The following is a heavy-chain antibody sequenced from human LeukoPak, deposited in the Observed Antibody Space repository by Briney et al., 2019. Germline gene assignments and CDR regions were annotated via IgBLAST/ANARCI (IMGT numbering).Heavy chain of an antibody. Sequence: GGSLRLSCAASGFTFSSYAMSWVRQAPGKGLEWVSAISCGGGSTYYADSVKGRFTISRDNSKNTLYLQMNSLRAEDTAVYYCARDTDTVTTILDHWGQGTLVTVSS. CDR3: ARDTDTVTTILDH. D-gene: IGHD4-17*01. CDR1: GFTFSSYA. V-gene: IGHV3-23*01. J-gene: IGHJ4*02. CDR2: ISCGGGST.